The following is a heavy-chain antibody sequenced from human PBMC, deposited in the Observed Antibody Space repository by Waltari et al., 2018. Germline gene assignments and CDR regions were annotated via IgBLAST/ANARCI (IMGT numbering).Heavy chain of an antibody. Sequence: VLLVESGGGVVQPGKSLRLSCAASRFTFSNYWMHWVRQAPGKGLVWVARIRYDGGTQAYADSVKGRFTISRDNAKNTLFLQMSGLGAEDTAVYYCTRDLSWVLFDSWGQGTLVTVSS. D-gene: IGHD6-13*01. CDR3: TRDLSWVLFDS. CDR2: IRYDGGTQ. V-gene: IGHV3-74*01. CDR1: RFTFSNYW. J-gene: IGHJ4*02.